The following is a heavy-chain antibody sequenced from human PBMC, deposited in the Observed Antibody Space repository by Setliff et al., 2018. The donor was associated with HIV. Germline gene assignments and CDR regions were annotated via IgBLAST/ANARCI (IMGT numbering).Heavy chain of an antibody. Sequence: SVKVSCKASGGTLSRYAISWVRQAPGQGLEWMGGIIPILGIKKYAQKFQGRVTITADKSTSTAYMELSSLRSEDTAVYYCARGATYYYDSSGYYSLLADAFDIWGQGTMVTVSS. V-gene: IGHV1-69*10. CDR1: GGTLSRYA. D-gene: IGHD3-22*01. CDR3: ARGATYYYDSSGYYSLLADAFDI. J-gene: IGHJ3*02. CDR2: IIPILGIK.